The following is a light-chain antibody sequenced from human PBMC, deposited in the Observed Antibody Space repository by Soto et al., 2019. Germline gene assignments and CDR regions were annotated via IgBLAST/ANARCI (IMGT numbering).Light chain of an antibody. CDR1: INDVGGYNY. CDR2: EVT. V-gene: IGLV2-8*01. Sequence: QSALTQPPSASGSPGQSVTISCTGTINDVGGYNYVSWYQQLPGKAPKLMIYEVTKRPSGVPDRFSGSKSGNTASLTVSGLQAEDEADYYCISYAGSNSVGVFGGGTKLTVL. J-gene: IGLJ3*02. CDR3: ISYAGSNSVGV.